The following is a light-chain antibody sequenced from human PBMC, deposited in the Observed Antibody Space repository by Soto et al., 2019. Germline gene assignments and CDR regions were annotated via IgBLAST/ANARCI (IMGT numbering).Light chain of an antibody. V-gene: IGKV3-20*01. CDR1: QSVSSSY. CDR2: GAS. Sequence: IVLTQSPGTLSLSPVERATLSCRASQSVSSSYLAWYQQKPGQAPRLLIYGASSRATGIPDRFSGSGSGTDFTLTISRLEPEDFAVYYCQQYGSSPERTFGQGTKVDIK. J-gene: IGKJ1*01. CDR3: QQYGSSPERT.